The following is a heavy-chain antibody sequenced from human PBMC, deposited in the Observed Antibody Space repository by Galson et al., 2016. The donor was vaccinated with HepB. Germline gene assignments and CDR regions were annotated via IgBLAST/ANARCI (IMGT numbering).Heavy chain of an antibody. CDR1: GFTFSKAW. D-gene: IGHD3-22*01. CDR3: TTDDYYEGSTYYPGFDS. CDR2: IKSKADGETI. Sequence: SLRLSCAATGFTFSKAWMSWVRQAPGKGLEWVGRIKSKADGETIDAAAPVKGRFIFSRDDSKSTLYLQMNSLKIEDTAVYYCTTDDYYEGSTYYPGFDSWGQGTLVTVSS. V-gene: IGHV3-15*01. J-gene: IGHJ4*02.